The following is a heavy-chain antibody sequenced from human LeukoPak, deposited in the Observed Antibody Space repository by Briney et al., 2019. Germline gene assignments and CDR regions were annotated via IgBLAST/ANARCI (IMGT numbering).Heavy chain of an antibody. Sequence: PGGSLRLSCAASGFTVSSNYMSWVRQAPGKGLEWVSVFYSGGSTYYADSVKGRFTISRDNSKNTLYLQMNSLRAEDTAVYYCARDQGKDYDFHFQHWGQGTLVTVSS. CDR1: GFTVSSNY. CDR3: ARDQGKDYDFHFQH. CDR2: FYSGGST. V-gene: IGHV3-53*01. J-gene: IGHJ1*01. D-gene: IGHD3-3*01.